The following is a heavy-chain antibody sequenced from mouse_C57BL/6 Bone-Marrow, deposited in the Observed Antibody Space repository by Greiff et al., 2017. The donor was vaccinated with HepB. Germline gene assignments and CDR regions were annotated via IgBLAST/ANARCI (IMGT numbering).Heavy chain of an antibody. Sequence: VQLQQSGPELVKPGASVKIPCKASGYTFTDYNMDWVKQSHGKSLEWIGDINPNNGGTIYNQKFKGKATSTVDKSSSTAYMELRSLTSEDTAVYYCARGDDYGNAMDYWGQGTSVTVSS. CDR3: ARGDDYGNAMDY. J-gene: IGHJ4*01. D-gene: IGHD2-4*01. CDR1: GYTFTDYN. CDR2: INPNNGGT. V-gene: IGHV1-18*01.